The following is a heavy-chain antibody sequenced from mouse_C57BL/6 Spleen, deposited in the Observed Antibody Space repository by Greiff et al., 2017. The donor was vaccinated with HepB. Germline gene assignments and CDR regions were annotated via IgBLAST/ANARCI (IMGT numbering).Heavy chain of an antibody. V-gene: IGHV1-64*01. CDR1: GYTFTSYW. J-gene: IGHJ2*01. D-gene: IGHD2-14*01. Sequence: VKLKQPGAELVKPGASVKLSCKASGYTFTSYWMHWVKQRPGQGLEWIGMIHPNSGSTNYNEKFKSKATLTVDKSSSTAYMQLSSLTSEDSAVYYCARSGTPYYFDYWGQGTTLTVSS. CDR3: ARSGTPYYFDY. CDR2: IHPNSGST.